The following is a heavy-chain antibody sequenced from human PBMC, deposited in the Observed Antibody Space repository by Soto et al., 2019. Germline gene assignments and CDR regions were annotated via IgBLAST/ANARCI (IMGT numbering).Heavy chain of an antibody. Sequence: EVQLVESGGGLVQPGGSLRLSCAASGSTFSNTAMTWVRQAPGKGLKWVSAITASGLTTYHADSVKGRFTISRGQSNTTLYLQMNSLRVEDTAIYYCAEAATPGWIPRSWGKGTMFIVSS. D-gene: IGHD2-15*01. CDR1: GSTFSNTA. V-gene: IGHV3-23*04. J-gene: IGHJ5*02. CDR2: ITASGLTT. CDR3: AEAATPGWIPRS.